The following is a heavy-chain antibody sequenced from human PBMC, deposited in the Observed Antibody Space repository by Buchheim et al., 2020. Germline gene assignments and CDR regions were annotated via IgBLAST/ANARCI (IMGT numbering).Heavy chain of an antibody. CDR3: AKDRTVYGLGEIDY. Sequence: QVHLVESGGGVVQSGRSLRLSCAASGFTFSTSGMHWVRQAQGKGLEWVAVISYDGSNKYYGDSVKGRFTISRDNSKNKRYLQMNSLRAEDTAVYYCAKDRTVYGLGEIDYWGQGTL. V-gene: IGHV3-30*18. CDR1: GFTFSTSG. D-gene: IGHD3-10*01. CDR2: ISYDGSNK. J-gene: IGHJ4*02.